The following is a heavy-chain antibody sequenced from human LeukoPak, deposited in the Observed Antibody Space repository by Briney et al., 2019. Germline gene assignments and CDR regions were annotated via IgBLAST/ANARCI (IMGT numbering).Heavy chain of an antibody. CDR2: ISGSGGST. V-gene: IGHV3-23*01. CDR3: AQNWYYAFDI. CDR1: GFTFSSYA. J-gene: IGHJ3*02. D-gene: IGHD1-7*01. Sequence: GGSLRLSCAASGFTFSSYAMSWVRQAPGKGLEWVSAISGSGGSTYYADSVKGRFTISRDNAKNSLYLQLNSLRAEDTAVYYCAQNWYYAFDIWGQGTMVTVSS.